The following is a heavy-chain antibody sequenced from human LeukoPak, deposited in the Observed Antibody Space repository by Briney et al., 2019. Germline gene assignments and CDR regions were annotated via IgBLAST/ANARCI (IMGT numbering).Heavy chain of an antibody. J-gene: IGHJ3*02. Sequence: ASVKVSCKASGYTFTSYGISWVRQAPGQGLEWMGWISAYNGNTNYAQKLQGRVTVTTDTSTSTAYMELRSLRSDDTAVYYCARDPHTYYYDSNAFDIWGQGTMVAVSS. D-gene: IGHD3-22*01. V-gene: IGHV1-18*01. CDR1: GYTFTSYG. CDR2: ISAYNGNT. CDR3: ARDPHTYYYDSNAFDI.